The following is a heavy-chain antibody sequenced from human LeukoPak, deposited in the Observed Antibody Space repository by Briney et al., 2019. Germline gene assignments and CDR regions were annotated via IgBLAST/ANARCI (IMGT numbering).Heavy chain of an antibody. D-gene: IGHD4-17*01. Sequence: GGSLRLSCAASGFTFSDYYMSWIRQAPGKGLEWVSYISSSGSTIYYADSVKGRFTISRDNAKNSLYLQMNSLRAEDMALYYCAKVGGTYGEGAFDIWGQGTMVTVSS. J-gene: IGHJ3*02. CDR3: AKVGGTYGEGAFDI. CDR1: GFTFSDYY. CDR2: ISSSGSTI. V-gene: IGHV3-11*01.